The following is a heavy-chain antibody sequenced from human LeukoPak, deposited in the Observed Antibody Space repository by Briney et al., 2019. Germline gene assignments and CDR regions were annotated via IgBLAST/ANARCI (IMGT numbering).Heavy chain of an antibody. CDR2: IKIDGSEK. D-gene: IGHD5-12*01. CDR1: GFTFSAFW. Sequence: GGSLRLSCAASGFTFSAFWMSWVRQAPGKGLEGVANIKIDGSEKYYVDSVKGRFTISKDNAKNSLYLQMNSLRVEDTAVYYCARGVDIVATIWDYWGEGTLVTVSS. CDR3: ARGVDIVATIWDY. V-gene: IGHV3-7*03. J-gene: IGHJ4*02.